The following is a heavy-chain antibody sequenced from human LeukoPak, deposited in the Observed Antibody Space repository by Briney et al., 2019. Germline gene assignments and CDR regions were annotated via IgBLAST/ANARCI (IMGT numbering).Heavy chain of an antibody. CDR3: ARQTEWLRLLPFDY. J-gene: IGHJ4*02. D-gene: IGHD5-12*01. V-gene: IGHV4-39*01. CDR1: GGSISSSSYY. CDR2: IYYSGST. Sequence: SETLSLTCTVSGGSISSSSYYWGWIRQPPGKGLEWIGSIYYSGSTYYNPSLKSRVTISVDTSKNQFSLKLSSVTAADTAVYYCARQTEWLRLLPFDYWGQGTLVTVSS.